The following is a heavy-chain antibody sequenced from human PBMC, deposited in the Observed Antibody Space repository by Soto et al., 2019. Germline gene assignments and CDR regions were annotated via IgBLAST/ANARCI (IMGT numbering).Heavy chain of an antibody. J-gene: IGHJ5*02. CDR2: ISAYNGNT. D-gene: IGHD2-2*02. Sequence: ASVKVSCKASGYTSTSYGISWVRQAPGQGLEWMGGISAYNGNTNYAQKLQGRVTMTTDTSTSTAYMELRSLRSDDTAVYYCARVGPTYCSSTSCYTRRPDWFDPWGRGTLVTVSS. CDR3: ARVGPTYCSSTSCYTRRPDWFDP. CDR1: GYTSTSYG. V-gene: IGHV1-18*04.